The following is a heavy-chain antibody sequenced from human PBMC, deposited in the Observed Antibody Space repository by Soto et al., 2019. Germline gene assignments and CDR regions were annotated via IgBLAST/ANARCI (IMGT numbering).Heavy chain of an antibody. J-gene: IGHJ4*02. CDR3: AGGIGSRSGAWGY. CDR2: INHSGST. Sequence: QVQLQQWGAGLLKPSETLSLTCAVYGGSFSGYYWSWIRQPPGKGLEWIGEINHSGSTNYNPSLKSRVTISVDTSKNQYSLKLSSVTAADTAVYYCAGGIGSRSGAWGYCGQGTLVTVSS. CDR1: GGSFSGYY. V-gene: IGHV4-34*01. D-gene: IGHD7-27*01.